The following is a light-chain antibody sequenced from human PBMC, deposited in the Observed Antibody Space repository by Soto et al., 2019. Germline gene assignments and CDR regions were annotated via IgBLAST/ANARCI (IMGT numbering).Light chain of an antibody. Sequence: EIVLTQSPGTLGKSPGERATLSCRATYSLSSSSFAWYQHKPGQAPRLLIYRTSNRATGIPDRFSGSGSGTDFSLILSGLQSEDFAIYYCQQYNNWPITFGQGPRL. CDR3: QQYNNWPIT. CDR2: RTS. J-gene: IGKJ5*01. V-gene: IGKV3-15*01. CDR1: YSLSSS.